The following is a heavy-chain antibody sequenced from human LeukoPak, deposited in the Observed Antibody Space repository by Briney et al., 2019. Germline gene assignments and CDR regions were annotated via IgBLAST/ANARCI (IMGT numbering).Heavy chain of an antibody. CDR2: ISSSSSYI. V-gene: IGHV3-21*01. D-gene: IGHD2-2*01. Sequence: SGGSLRLSCAASGFTFSSYSMNWVRQAPGKGLEWVSSISSSSSYINYADSVKGRFTISRDNAKNSLYLQMNRLRAEDTAVYYCARDSHIVVVPAAVQGWFDPWGQGTLVTVSS. CDR1: GFTFSSYS. CDR3: ARDSHIVVVPAAVQGWFDP. J-gene: IGHJ5*02.